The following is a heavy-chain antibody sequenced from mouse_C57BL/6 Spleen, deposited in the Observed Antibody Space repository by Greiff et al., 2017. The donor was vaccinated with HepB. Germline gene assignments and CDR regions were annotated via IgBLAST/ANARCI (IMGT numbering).Heavy chain of an antibody. CDR1: GYAFSSYW. V-gene: IGHV1-80*01. D-gene: IGHD1-1*01. CDR3: ARGGYYGEN. J-gene: IGHJ3*01. Sequence: VQRVESGAELVKPGASVKISCKASGYAFSSYWMNWVQQRPGKGLEWIGQIYPGDGDTNYNGKFKGKATLTADKSSSTAYMQLSSLTSEDSAVYFCARGGYYGENWGQGTLVTVSA. CDR2: IYPGDGDT.